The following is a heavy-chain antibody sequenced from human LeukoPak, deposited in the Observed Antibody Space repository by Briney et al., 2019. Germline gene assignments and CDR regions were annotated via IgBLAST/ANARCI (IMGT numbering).Heavy chain of an antibody. V-gene: IGHV3-23*01. CDR3: AKATRKSGGPYYFDY. J-gene: IGHJ4*02. Sequence: LSLTCTVSGGSLNSDDYYWSWIRQSPGKGLEWVSAISGSGGSTYYADSVKGRFTISRDNSKNTLYLQMNSLRAEDTAVYYCAKATRKSGGPYYFDYWGQGTLVTVSS. D-gene: IGHD2-15*01. CDR1: GGSLNSDD. CDR2: ISGSGGST.